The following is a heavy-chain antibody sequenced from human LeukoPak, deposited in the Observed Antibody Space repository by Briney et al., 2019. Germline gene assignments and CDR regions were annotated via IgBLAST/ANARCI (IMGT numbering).Heavy chain of an antibody. CDR3: ARAVPYYDFWSGYYLNWFDP. J-gene: IGHJ5*02. V-gene: IGHV4-34*01. Sequence: SETRSLTCAVYGGSFSGYYWSWIRQPPGKGLEWIGEINHSGSTNYNPSLKSRVTISVDTSKNQFSLKLSSVTAADTAVYYCARAVPYYDFWSGYYLNWFDPWGQGTLVTVSS. CDR2: INHSGST. CDR1: GGSFSGYY. D-gene: IGHD3-3*01.